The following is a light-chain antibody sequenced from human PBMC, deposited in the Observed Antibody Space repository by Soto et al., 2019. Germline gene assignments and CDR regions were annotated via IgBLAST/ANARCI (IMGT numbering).Light chain of an antibody. CDR3: QQYGSSPIT. CDR2: GAS. V-gene: IGKV3-20*01. Sequence: EIVLPQSPVTLSLSPGERATLSCRASQSVSSYLAWYQQKPGQAPRLLIYGASSRATGIPDRFSGSGSGTDFTLTISRLEPEDFAVYYCQQYGSSPITFGQGTRLEIK. CDR1: QSVSSY. J-gene: IGKJ5*01.